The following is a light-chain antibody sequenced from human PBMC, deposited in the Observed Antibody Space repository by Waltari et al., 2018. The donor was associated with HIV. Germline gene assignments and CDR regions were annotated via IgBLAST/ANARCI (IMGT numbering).Light chain of an antibody. CDR2: LEGGGGY. CDR3: ETWDSSTWV. J-gene: IGLJ3*02. Sequence: QPVLTQSSSASASLGSSVKLTCTLTSGHSRNIIAWHQQQPGKAPRYLMKLEGGGGYNKGGGGPVRFSGSSSGADRYRTISNLQFEDEADYYCETWDSSTWVFGGGTKVTVL. CDR1: SGHSRNI. V-gene: IGLV4-60*02.